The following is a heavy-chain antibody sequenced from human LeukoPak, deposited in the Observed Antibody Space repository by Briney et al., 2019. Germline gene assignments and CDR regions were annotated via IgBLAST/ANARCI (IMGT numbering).Heavy chain of an antibody. CDR2: ISYDGSNK. J-gene: IGHJ4*02. CDR3: AKDPINGYYDFWSGYSYFDY. CDR1: GFTFSSYG. Sequence: GGSLRLSCAASGFTFSSYGMHWVRQAPGKGLEWVAVISYDGSNKYYADSVKGRFTISRDNSKNTLYLQMNSLRAEDTAVYYCAKDPINGYYDFWSGYSYFDYRGQGTLVTVSS. V-gene: IGHV3-30*18. D-gene: IGHD3-3*01.